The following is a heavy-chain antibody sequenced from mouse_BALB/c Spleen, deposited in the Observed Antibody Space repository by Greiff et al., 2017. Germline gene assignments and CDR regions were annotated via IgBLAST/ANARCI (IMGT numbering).Heavy chain of an antibody. V-gene: IGHV5-9-3*01. CDR2: ISSGGSYT. CDR3: ARHGNYGYDGDYFDY. J-gene: IGHJ2*01. Sequence: EVQRVESGGGLVKPGGSLKLSCAASGFTFSSYAMSWVRQTPEKRLEWVATISSGGSYTYYPDSVKGRFTISRDNAKNTLYLQMSSLRSEDTAMYYCARHGNYGYDGDYFDYWGQGTTLTVSS. CDR1: GFTFSSYA. D-gene: IGHD2-2*01.